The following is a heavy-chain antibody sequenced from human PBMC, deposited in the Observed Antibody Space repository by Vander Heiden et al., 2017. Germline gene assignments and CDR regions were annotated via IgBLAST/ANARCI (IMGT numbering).Heavy chain of an antibody. CDR1: GSTFSNYE. CDR3: ARYCSSTSCYKFDS. D-gene: IGHD2-2*01. V-gene: IGHV1-8*01. Sequence: QEQLVQSGAEVKKPGASVQVSCKASGSTFSNYEINWVRQAAGQGFEWVGWMDPKTGNRGYAQKFQGRVTMTTNTSITTAYMELSSLRSEDTAVYYCARYCSSTSCYKFDSWGQGTLVTVSS. J-gene: IGHJ4*02. CDR2: MDPKTGNR.